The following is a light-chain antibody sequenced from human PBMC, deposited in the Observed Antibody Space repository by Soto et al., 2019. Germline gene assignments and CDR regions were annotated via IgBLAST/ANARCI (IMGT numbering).Light chain of an antibody. V-gene: IGLV2-14*01. CDR2: EVT. CDR1: SSDVGSYNH. J-gene: IGLJ1*01. CDR3: SSWTSSSTLFL. Sequence: QSVLTQPASVSGSPGQSITISCTGTSSDVGSYNHVSWYQQHPGKAPKLIIYEVTNRPSGVSNRFSGSKSGNTASLTISGLQAEDEADYYCSSWTSSSTLFLFGTGTKVTVL.